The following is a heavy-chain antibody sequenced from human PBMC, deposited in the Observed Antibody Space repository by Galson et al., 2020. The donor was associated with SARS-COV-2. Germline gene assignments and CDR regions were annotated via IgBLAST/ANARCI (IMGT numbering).Heavy chain of an antibody. V-gene: IGHV3-7*01. Sequence: GGSLRLSCVANGFTFRHWMSWVRQAPGRGLEWVANIKEDGSEKFYVESVKGRFTLSTDNSKNSVDLQMNGLRVEDTAVYYCASLRGFSGYDSLNVWGEGTVVTVSS. CDR1: GFTFRHW. J-gene: IGHJ3*01. CDR2: IKEDGSEK. CDR3: ASLRGFSGYDSLNV. D-gene: IGHD5-12*01.